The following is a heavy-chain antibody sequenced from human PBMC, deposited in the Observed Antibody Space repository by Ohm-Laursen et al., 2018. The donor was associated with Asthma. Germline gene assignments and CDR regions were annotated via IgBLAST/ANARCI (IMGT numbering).Heavy chain of an antibody. CDR3: AREYASSWYPCFDY. J-gene: IGHJ4*02. V-gene: IGHV3-30-3*01. Sequence: LRLSCAASGFTFSNFAMHWVRQAPGKGLEWVSLITSDGSWTSYADSVKGRFTISRDNSKNTLYLQMNSLRPEDTAVYYCAREYASSWYPCFDYWGQGTLVTVSS. CDR2: ITSDGSWT. CDR1: GFTFSNFA. D-gene: IGHD6-13*01.